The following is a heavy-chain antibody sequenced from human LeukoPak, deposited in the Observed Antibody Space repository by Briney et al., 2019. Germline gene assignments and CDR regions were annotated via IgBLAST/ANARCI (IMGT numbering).Heavy chain of an antibody. CDR2: IGADSANT. CDR3: ARDVVGATCGFDY. V-gene: IGHV1-18*01. D-gene: IGHD1-26*01. CDR1: GYTFTSNG. J-gene: IGHJ4*02. Sequence: ASVKVSCKTSGYTFTSNGISWVRQAPGQGLEWMGWIGADSANTKYAQKLQGRVTMTADISTTTVYMELRSLRSDDTAVYYCARDVVGATCGFDYWGQGTLVTVSS.